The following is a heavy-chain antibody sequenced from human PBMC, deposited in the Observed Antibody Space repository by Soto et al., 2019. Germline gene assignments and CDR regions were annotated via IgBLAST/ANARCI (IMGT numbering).Heavy chain of an antibody. CDR1: GFTFSTYT. V-gene: IGHV3-21*01. J-gene: IGHJ4*02. CDR2: IFSTTSFI. D-gene: IGHD5-12*01. Sequence: GGSLRLSCAASGFTFSTYTMNWVRQAPGKGLEWVSSIFSTTSFIYYADSVKGRFTISRDNAKNSLSLQMNSLRAEDSAAYYCARGAFSYASISPLPLWGQGTLVTVSS. CDR3: ARGAFSYASISPLPL.